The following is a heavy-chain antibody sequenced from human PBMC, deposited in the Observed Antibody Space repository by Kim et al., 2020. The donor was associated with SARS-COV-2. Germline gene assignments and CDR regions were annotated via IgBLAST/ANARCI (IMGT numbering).Heavy chain of an antibody. CDR2: ISSSSSYI. Sequence: GGSLRLSCAASGFTFSSYSMNWVRQAPGKGLEWVSSISSSSSYIYYADSVKGRFTISRDNAKNSLYLQMNSLRAEDTAVYYCARDTGVIVVVTFDYWGQGTLVTVSS. CDR1: GFTFSSYS. CDR3: ARDTGVIVVVTFDY. J-gene: IGHJ4*02. V-gene: IGHV3-21*01. D-gene: IGHD3-22*01.